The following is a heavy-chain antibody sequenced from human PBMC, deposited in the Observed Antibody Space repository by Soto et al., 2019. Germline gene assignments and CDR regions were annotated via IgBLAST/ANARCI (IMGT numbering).Heavy chain of an antibody. V-gene: IGHV4-39*01. CDR1: GGSISRSSYY. Sequence: PSETLSRTCTVSGGSISRSSYYWGWILQPPGKGLEWIGSIYYSGSTYYNPSLKSRVTISVGTSKNQFSLKLSSVTAADTAVYYCARQVPAAMGTYYFVYWGQGTLVTVSS. CDR2: IYYSGST. J-gene: IGHJ4*02. CDR3: ARQVPAAMGTYYFVY. D-gene: IGHD2-2*01.